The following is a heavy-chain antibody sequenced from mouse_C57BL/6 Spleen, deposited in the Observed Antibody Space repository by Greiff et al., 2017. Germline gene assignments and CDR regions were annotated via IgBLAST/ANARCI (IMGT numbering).Heavy chain of an antibody. D-gene: IGHD3-2*02. CDR2: IHPNSGST. J-gene: IGHJ3*01. Sequence: QVQLQQPGAELVKPGASVKLSCKASGYTFTSYWMHWVKQRPGQGLEWIGMIHPNSGSTNYNEKFKSKATLTVDKSSSTAYMQLSSLTSEESAVYYCAKEGERSGYAVDYWGQGTLVTVSA. V-gene: IGHV1-64*01. CDR1: GYTFTSYW. CDR3: AKEGERSGYAVDY.